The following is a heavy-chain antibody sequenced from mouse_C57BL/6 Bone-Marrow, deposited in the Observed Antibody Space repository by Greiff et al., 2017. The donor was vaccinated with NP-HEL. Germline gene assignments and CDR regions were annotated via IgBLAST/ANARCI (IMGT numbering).Heavy chain of an antibody. D-gene: IGHD2-3*01. J-gene: IGHJ1*03. CDR1: GYTFTSYW. CDR2: IDPSDSYT. V-gene: IGHV1-50*01. Sequence: QVQLQQSGAELVKPGASVKLSCKASGYTFTSYWMQWVKQRPGQGLEWIGEIDPSDSYTNYNQKFKGKATLTVDTSSSTAYMQLSSLTSEDSAVYYSARRWFPSYWYFDVWGTGTTVTVSS. CDR3: ARRWFPSYWYFDV.